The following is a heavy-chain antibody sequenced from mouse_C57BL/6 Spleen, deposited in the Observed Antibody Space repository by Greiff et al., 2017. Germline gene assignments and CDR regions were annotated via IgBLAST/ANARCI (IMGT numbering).Heavy chain of an antibody. Sequence: SFSPFTLSFMHFFNHIPGPFLELIGRIHPSDSNTNYNQKFNGKSTFTVDKSSITAYMQLSSLTSYDSSVYYCSISRLRLHYSIDYWGQGTSVTVSS. CDR2: IHPSDSNT. J-gene: IGHJ4*01. CDR3: SISRLRLHYSIDY. V-gene: IGHV1-74*01. CDR1: FSPFTLSF. D-gene: IGHD3-2*02.